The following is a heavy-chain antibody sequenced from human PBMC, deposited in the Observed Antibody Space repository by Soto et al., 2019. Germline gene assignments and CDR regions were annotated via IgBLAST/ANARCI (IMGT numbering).Heavy chain of an antibody. CDR1: GFTFSDSY. CDR3: ARVSWREKYGMDV. J-gene: IGHJ6*02. CDR2: ITFSGNTV. Sequence: QVQLVESGGGLVKSGGSLRLSCAASGFTFSDSYMSWIRQAPGKGLEWISYITFSGNTVYYADSLKGRFTISRDNAKNSLYLQMNRLRAEDTAVYYCARVSWREKYGMDVWGQGTTVTVSS. V-gene: IGHV3-11*01.